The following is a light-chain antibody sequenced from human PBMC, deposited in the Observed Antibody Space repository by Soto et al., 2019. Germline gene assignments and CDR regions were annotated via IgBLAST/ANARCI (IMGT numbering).Light chain of an antibody. J-gene: IGLJ1*01. CDR1: SSDVGGYNY. V-gene: IGLV2-14*01. CDR3: SSYTRSSTRV. Sequence: QSALTQPASVSGSPGQSITISCTGTSSDVGGYNYVSWYQQHPGKAPKLMIYDVSNRPSGVSNRFSGTKSVNTASLTISGLQAEDEAEYSCSSYTRSSTRVFGTGTKVTVL. CDR2: DVS.